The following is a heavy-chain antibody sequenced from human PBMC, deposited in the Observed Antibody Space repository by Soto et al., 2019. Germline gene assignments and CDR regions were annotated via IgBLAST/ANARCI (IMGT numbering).Heavy chain of an antibody. Sequence: QVQLVQSGGEVKKPGASVKVSCKASGYTFASYAINWVRQAPGQGLEWMGWISAYDGNTNYAQKFQGRLTVTTDTSTTTAYMDLRSLGSDVTAMYYCARDDYGFDYWGQGTLLTVSS. J-gene: IGHJ4*02. CDR3: ARDDYGFDY. D-gene: IGHD4-17*01. V-gene: IGHV1-18*01. CDR2: ISAYDGNT. CDR1: GYTFASYA.